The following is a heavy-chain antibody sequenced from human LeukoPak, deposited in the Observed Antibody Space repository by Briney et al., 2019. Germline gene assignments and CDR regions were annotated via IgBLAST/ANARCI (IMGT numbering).Heavy chain of an antibody. CDR2: IYYSGST. CDR3: ARQDDSWSGSSATDS. J-gene: IGHJ4*02. CDR1: GGSVSSGSYY. D-gene: IGHD3-3*01. V-gene: IGHV4-61*01. Sequence: PSETLSLTCTVSGGSVSSGSYYWSWIRQPPGKGLEWIGYIYYSGSTNYNPSLKSRVTISVDTSKNQFSLKLSSVTAADTAVYYCARQDDSWSGSSATDSWGQGTLVTVSS.